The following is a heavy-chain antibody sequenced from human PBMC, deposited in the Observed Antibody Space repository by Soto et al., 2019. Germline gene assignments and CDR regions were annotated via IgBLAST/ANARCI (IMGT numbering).Heavy chain of an antibody. CDR2: IKSKTDGGTT. Sequence: EVQLVESGGGLVKPGGSLRLSCAASGFTFSNAWMSWVRQAPGKGLEWVGRIKSKTDGGTTDYAAPVKGRFTISRDDSKNTLYLQMNSLKTEDTAVYYCTTDFILGYCTNGVCSMGGQGTLVTVSS. J-gene: IGHJ4*02. CDR1: GFTFSNAW. V-gene: IGHV3-15*01. D-gene: IGHD2-8*01. CDR3: TTDFILGYCTNGVCSM.